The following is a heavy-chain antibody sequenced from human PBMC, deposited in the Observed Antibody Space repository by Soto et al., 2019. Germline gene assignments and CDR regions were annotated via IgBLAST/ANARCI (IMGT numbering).Heavy chain of an antibody. CDR2: IYYSGST. CDR3: ARAYYYGSGSYHTVFDF. D-gene: IGHD3-10*01. Sequence: SETLSLTCTVSGGSISSYYWSWIRQPPGKGLEWIGYIYYSGSTNYNPSLKSRVTISVDTSKNQFSLKLSSVTAADTAVYYCARAYYYGSGSYHTVFDFWGQGTLVTVSS. CDR1: GGSISSYY. V-gene: IGHV4-59*01. J-gene: IGHJ4*02.